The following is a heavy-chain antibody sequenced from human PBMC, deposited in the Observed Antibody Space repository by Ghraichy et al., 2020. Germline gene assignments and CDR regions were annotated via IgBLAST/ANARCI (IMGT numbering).Heavy chain of an antibody. D-gene: IGHD1-26*01. Sequence: ASVKVSCKASGYTFTSYDINWVRQATGQGLEWMGWMNPNSGNTGYAQKFQGRVTMTRNTSISTAYMELSSLRSEDTAVYYCASPTSYSGSYHLEYWGQGTLVTVSS. CDR3: ASPTSYSGSYHLEY. CDR2: MNPNSGNT. V-gene: IGHV1-8*01. CDR1: GYTFTSYD. J-gene: IGHJ4*02.